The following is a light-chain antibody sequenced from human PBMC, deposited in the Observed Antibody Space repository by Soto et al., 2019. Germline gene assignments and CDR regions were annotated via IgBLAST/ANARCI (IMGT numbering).Light chain of an antibody. Sequence: QSALIQPPSASGSPGRSVTISCTGTSSDVGGYNYVSWYQQHPGKAPKLMIYEVTKRSSGVPDRFSASKSGNTASLTVSGLQAEDEADYYCSSYAGSNIWVFGGGTKVTVL. CDR3: SSYAGSNIWV. CDR1: SSDVGGYNY. CDR2: EVT. J-gene: IGLJ2*01. V-gene: IGLV2-8*01.